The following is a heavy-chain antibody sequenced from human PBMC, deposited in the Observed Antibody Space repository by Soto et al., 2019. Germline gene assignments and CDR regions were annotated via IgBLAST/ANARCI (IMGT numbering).Heavy chain of an antibody. V-gene: IGHV1-3*01. CDR1: GYTFTSYA. CDR2: INAGNGNT. CDR3: GRVRALAANDY. J-gene: IGHJ4*02. Sequence: ASVKVSCKASGYTFTSYAMHWVRQAPGQRLEWMGWINAGNGNTKYSQKFQGRVTINRDTSASTAYMELSSLRSEDTAVYYCGRVRALAANDYWGQGTLVTVSS. D-gene: IGHD2-15*01.